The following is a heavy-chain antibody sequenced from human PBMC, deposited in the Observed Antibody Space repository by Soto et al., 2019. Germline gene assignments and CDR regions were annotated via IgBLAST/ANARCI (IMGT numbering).Heavy chain of an antibody. CDR2: IIPIFGTS. CDR3: AREDDVVVAAAVYAFDI. J-gene: IGHJ3*02. CDR1: GGTFSSCT. Sequence: SVKVSCKASGGTFSSCTISWVRQAPGQGLEWMGGIIPIFGTSNYAQKFQGRVSINADESTNTAYMELSGLRSEDTAMYYCAREDDVVVAAAVYAFDIWGQGTMVTVSS. D-gene: IGHD2-15*01. V-gene: IGHV1-69*13.